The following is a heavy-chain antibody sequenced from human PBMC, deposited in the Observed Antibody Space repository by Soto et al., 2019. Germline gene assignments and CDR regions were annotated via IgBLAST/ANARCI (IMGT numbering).Heavy chain of an antibody. Sequence: PGGSLRLSCAASGFTFSSYEMNWVRQAPGKGLEWVSYISSSGSTIYYADSVKGRFTISRDNAKNSLYLQMNSLRAEDTAVYYCARDNYYDSSGYYRLTYDAFDIWGQGTMVTVSS. V-gene: IGHV3-48*03. D-gene: IGHD3-22*01. CDR1: GFTFSSYE. CDR3: ARDNYYDSSGYYRLTYDAFDI. J-gene: IGHJ3*02. CDR2: ISSSGSTI.